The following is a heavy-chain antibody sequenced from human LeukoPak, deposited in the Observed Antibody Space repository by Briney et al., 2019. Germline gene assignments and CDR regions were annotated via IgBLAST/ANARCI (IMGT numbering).Heavy chain of an antibody. V-gene: IGHV3-74*01. D-gene: IGHD6-13*01. Sequence: GGSLRLSCAASGFTFSSYWMHWVRQAPGKGLVWVSRINTDGSSTSYADSVKGRFTISRDNAKNTLYLQMNSLRAEDTAVYYCARSPIAADDMDVWGKGTTVTVSS. CDR1: GFTFSSYW. J-gene: IGHJ6*03. CDR2: INTDGSST. CDR3: ARSPIAADDMDV.